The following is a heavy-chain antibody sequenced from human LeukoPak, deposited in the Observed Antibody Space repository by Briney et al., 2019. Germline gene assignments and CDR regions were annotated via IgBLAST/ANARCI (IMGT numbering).Heavy chain of an antibody. D-gene: IGHD2-2*01. CDR2: IYTSGST. V-gene: IGHV4-4*09. Sequence: SETLSLTCTVSGSIIGYYWSWIRQPPGKGLEWIGYIYTSGSTNYNPSPESRVTISVDTSKNQFSLDLSSVTAADTAVYYCARQKCTSASCLTKNAFDIWGQGTMVTVSS. CDR3: ARQKCTSASCLTKNAFDI. CDR1: GSIIGYY. J-gene: IGHJ3*02.